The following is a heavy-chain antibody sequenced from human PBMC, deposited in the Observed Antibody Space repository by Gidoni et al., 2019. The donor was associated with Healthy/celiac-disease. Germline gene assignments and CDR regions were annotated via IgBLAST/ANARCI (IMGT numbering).Heavy chain of an antibody. CDR3: ARDRGYGDYVFAFDI. CDR2: SYYSGST. V-gene: IGHV4-59*01. Sequence: QVQLQESGPGLVTPSETLSPTCTVSGGAISSYYWSWIRQPPGKGLGWIGYSYYSGSTNYNPSLKRRVTISVDTSKNQFSVKLSSVTAADTAVYYCARDRGYGDYVFAFDIWGQGTMVTVSS. D-gene: IGHD4-17*01. CDR1: GGAISSYY. J-gene: IGHJ3*02.